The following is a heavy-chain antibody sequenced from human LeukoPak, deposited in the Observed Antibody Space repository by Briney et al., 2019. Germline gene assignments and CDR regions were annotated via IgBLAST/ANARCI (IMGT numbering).Heavy chain of an antibody. CDR2: IYYSGST. CDR1: GGSISSSSYY. Sequence: SETLSLTCTVSGGSISSSSYYWGWIRQPPGKGLEWIGSIYYSGSTYYNPSLKSRVTISVDTSKNQFSLKLSSVTAADTAVYYCARDKPSRIGGHLSDAFDIWGQGTMVTVSS. CDR3: ARDKPSRIGGHLSDAFDI. J-gene: IGHJ3*02. V-gene: IGHV4-39*07. D-gene: IGHD2-15*01.